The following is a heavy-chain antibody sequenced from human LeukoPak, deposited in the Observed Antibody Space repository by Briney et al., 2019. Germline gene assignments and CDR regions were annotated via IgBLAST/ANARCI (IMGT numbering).Heavy chain of an antibody. D-gene: IGHD6-19*01. CDR3: ARRAVAENYFDY. V-gene: IGHV4-4*09. Sequence: SETLSLTCTVSVGSISGYYWSWIRQPPGKGLECIGYIYSSGSTTYNSSLKSRVTISVDTSKNQFSLKLSSVTAADTAVYYCARRAVAENYFDYWGQGTLVTVSS. CDR2: IYSSGST. J-gene: IGHJ4*02. CDR1: VGSISGYY.